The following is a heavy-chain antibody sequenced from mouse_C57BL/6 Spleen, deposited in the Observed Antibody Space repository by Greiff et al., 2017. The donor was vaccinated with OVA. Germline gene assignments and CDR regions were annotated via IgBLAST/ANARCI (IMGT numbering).Heavy chain of an antibody. CDR3: TRGYGSSDWYFDV. J-gene: IGHJ1*03. CDR2: IYPGNSDT. V-gene: IGHV1-5*01. CDR1: GYTFTSYW. D-gene: IGHD1-1*01. Sequence: EVQLQQSGTVLARPGASVKMSCKTSGYTFTSYWMHWVKQRPGQGLEWIGAIYPGNSDTSYNQKFKGKAKLTAVTSASTAYMELSSLTNEDSAVYYCTRGYGSSDWYFDVWGTGTTVTVSS.